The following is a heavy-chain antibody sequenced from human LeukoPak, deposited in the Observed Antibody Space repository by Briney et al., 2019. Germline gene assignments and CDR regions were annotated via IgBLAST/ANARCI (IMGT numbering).Heavy chain of an antibody. V-gene: IGHV4-4*07. CDR3: ARAISSGWFKNGFDI. J-gene: IGHJ3*02. D-gene: IGHD6-19*01. CDR2: IYTSGST. CDR1: GDSISTYY. Sequence: SETLSLTCTVSGDSISTYYWGWIRQPAGKRLEWIGRIYTSGSTNYNPSLESRVTMSVDTSKNQFSLNLSSVTAADTAVYYCARAISSGWFKNGFDIWGQGTMVTVSS.